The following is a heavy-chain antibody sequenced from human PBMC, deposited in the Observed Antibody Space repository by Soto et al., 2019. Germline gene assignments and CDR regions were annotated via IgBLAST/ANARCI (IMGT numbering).Heavy chain of an antibody. CDR3: AREGESPYCTNCDDAFDI. Sequence: SETLSLTCTVSGGSISSGDYYWSWIRQPPGKGLEWIGYIYYSGSTYYNPSLKSRVTISVDTSKNQFSLKLSSVTAADTAVYYCAREGESPYCTNCDDAFDIWGQGTMVTVS. CDR2: IYYSGST. J-gene: IGHJ3*02. CDR1: GGSISSGDYY. V-gene: IGHV4-30-4*01. D-gene: IGHD2-8*01.